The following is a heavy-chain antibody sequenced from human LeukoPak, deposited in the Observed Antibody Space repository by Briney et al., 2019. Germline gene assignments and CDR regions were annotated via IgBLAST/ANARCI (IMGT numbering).Heavy chain of an antibody. CDR1: GGTFSSYA. CDR2: IIPIFGTA. D-gene: IGHD2-21*02. J-gene: IGHJ4*02. Sequence: SVKVSCKASGGTFSSYAISWVRQAPGQGLEWMGRIIPIFGTANYAQKFQGRVTITTDESTSTAYMELSSLRSEDTAVYYCARAHVVTARSSGFDYWGREPWSPSPQ. V-gene: IGHV1-69*05. CDR3: ARAHVVTARSSGFDY.